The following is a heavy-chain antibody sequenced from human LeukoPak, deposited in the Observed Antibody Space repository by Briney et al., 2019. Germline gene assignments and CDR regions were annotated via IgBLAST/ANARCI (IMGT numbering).Heavy chain of an antibody. CDR1: GFTVSSNY. Sequence: GGSLRLSCAASGFTVSSNYMSWVRQAPGKGLEWVSVIYSGSDTYYADSVKGRFTVSRDNSKNTLYLQMNSLRAEDTAVYYCARGYCSGGSCYPGYFAYWGQGTLVTVSS. J-gene: IGHJ4*02. V-gene: IGHV3-53*01. D-gene: IGHD2-15*01. CDR3: ARGYCSGGSCYPGYFAY. CDR2: IYSGSDT.